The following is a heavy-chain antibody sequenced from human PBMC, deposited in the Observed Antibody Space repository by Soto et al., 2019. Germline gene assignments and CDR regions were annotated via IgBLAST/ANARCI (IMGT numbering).Heavy chain of an antibody. D-gene: IGHD3-22*01. V-gene: IGHV3-30-3*01. CDR3: ARGIVSSGTRYFDL. Sequence: QVQLVESGGGVVQPGRSLRLSCAASGFTFSSYAMHWVRQAPGKGLEWVAVISYDGSNKYYADSVKGRFTISRDNSKNTVYLQMNSLRAEDTAVYYCARGIVSSGTRYFDLWGRGTLVTVSS. J-gene: IGHJ2*01. CDR2: ISYDGSNK. CDR1: GFTFSSYA.